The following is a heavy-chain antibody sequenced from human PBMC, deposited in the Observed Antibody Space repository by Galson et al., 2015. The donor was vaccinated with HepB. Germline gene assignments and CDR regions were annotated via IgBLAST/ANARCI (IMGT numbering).Heavy chain of an antibody. V-gene: IGHV7-4-1*02. CDR3: ARTCGGDCYGAFDF. J-gene: IGHJ3*01. D-gene: IGHD2-21*02. CDR1: GYIFTNYA. Sequence: SVKVSCKASGYIFTNYAMNWVRQAPGQGLEWMGWINTNTGKSTYAQGFTGRFVFSLDTSVSTAYLQISSLKAEDTAVYYCARTCGGDCYGAFDFWGQGTMVTVSS. CDR2: INTNTGKS.